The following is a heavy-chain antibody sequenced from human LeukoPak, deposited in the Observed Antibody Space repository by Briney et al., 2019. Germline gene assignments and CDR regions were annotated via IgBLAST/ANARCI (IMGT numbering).Heavy chain of an antibody. CDR2: ISYDGSNK. J-gene: IGHJ4*02. CDR3: AKDPEYGDY. Sequence: GGSLRLSCAASGFTFSSYAMSWVRQAPGKGLEWVAVISYDGSNKYYADSVKGRFTISRDNSKNTLYLQMNSLRAEDTAVYYCAKDPEYGDYWGQGTLVTVSS. V-gene: IGHV3-30*18. D-gene: IGHD6-6*01. CDR1: GFTFSSYA.